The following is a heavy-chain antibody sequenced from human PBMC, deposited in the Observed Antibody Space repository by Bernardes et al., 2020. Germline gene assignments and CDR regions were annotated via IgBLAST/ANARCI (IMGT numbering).Heavy chain of an antibody. Sequence: GGSLRLSCATSGFTFGHFWISWVRQTPGKGLEWVANINDDGSERNYVDSVRGRFTVPRDNAKSSVFLDLNSLRAEDTAVYYCARDRKRLAAPGTYYYYYMDVWGRGTMVTVSS. J-gene: IGHJ6*03. CDR1: GFTFGHFW. D-gene: IGHD6-13*01. V-gene: IGHV3-7*01. CDR2: INDDGSER. CDR3: ARDRKRLAAPGTYYYYYMDV.